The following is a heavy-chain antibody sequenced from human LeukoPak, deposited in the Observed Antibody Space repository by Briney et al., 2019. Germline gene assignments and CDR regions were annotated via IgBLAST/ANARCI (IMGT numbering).Heavy chain of an antibody. D-gene: IGHD3-22*01. CDR2: ISAYNGNT. Sequence: ASVKVSCKASGYTFTSYGISWVRQAPGQGLEWMGWISAYNGNTNYAQKLQGRVTMTTDTSTSTAYMELRSLRSDDTAVYYCARVVYYYDSSGYGYWGQGTLVTVSS. CDR3: ARVVYYYDSSGYGY. J-gene: IGHJ4*02. CDR1: GYTFTSYG. V-gene: IGHV1-18*01.